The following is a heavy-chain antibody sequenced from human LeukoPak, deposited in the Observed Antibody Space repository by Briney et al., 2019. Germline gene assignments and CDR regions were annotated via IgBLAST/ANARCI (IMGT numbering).Heavy chain of an antibody. V-gene: IGHV3-21*01. CDR3: ARVNGATREVYEFLSGANWGFDY. D-gene: IGHD3-3*01. Sequence: GGSLRLSCAASGFTFSSYSMNWVRQAPGKGLEWVSAISSSSSNIYYADSVKGRFTISRANAKNTLYLQMNSLRAEDTAVYYCARVNGATREVYEFLSGANWGFDYWGQGTLVTVSS. CDR2: ISSSSSNI. J-gene: IGHJ4*02. CDR1: GFTFSSYS.